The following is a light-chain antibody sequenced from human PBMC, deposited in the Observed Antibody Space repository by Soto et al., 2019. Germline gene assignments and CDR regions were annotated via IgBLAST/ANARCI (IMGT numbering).Light chain of an antibody. CDR1: QSVSSY. Sequence: EIVLTQSPANLSLSPGERATLSCRTSQSVSSYLAWYQQKPGQAPRLLIYDASNRATGIPARFSGSGSGTDFTLTISSLEPEDFAVYYCQQRSNFPITFGQGTRLEIK. V-gene: IGKV3-11*01. CDR3: QQRSNFPIT. CDR2: DAS. J-gene: IGKJ5*01.